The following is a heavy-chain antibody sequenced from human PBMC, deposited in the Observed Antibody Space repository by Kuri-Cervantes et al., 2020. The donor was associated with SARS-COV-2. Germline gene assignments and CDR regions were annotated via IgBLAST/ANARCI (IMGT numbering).Heavy chain of an antibody. CDR2: IIHSGGT. CDR3: SRGHIGVVTSPMLGLWRAHYYYHMDV. J-gene: IGHJ6*02. D-gene: IGHD3-10*02. CDR1: GVSMSTYS. Sequence: ETLTLSCAVFGVSMSTYSWSWVRQSPGKGLQWIGEIIHSGGTNYKPSLKGRVSILIDASKNQVSLKLTSVIAADAAVYYCSRGHIGVVTSPMLGLWRAHYYYHMDVWGQGTTVTVSS. V-gene: IGHV4-34*01.